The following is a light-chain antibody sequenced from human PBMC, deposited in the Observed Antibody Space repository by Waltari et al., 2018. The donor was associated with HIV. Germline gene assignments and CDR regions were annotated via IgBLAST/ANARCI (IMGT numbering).Light chain of an antibody. CDR3: AAWDDSLNGWV. V-gene: IGLV1-44*01. CDR1: SSTSVSNP. CDR2: TNN. Sequence: QSVLTQPPSASGTPGQRVTISCSGCSSTSVSNPVNWYHQPPVPAPKLLIYTNNQRPSGVPDRFSGSQSGISASLAISGLQSEDEADYYCAAWDDSLNGWVFGGGTKLTVL. J-gene: IGLJ3*02.